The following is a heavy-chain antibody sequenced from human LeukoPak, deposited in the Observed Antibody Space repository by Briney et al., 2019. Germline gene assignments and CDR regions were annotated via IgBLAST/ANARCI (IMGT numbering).Heavy chain of an antibody. CDR3: ARDNTYYDFWSGYYKHDAFDI. CDR1: GYTFTGYY. V-gene: IGHV1-18*04. CDR2: TSSQNGNT. J-gene: IGHJ3*02. Sequence: ASVKVSCKASGYTFTGYYMHWVRQAPGQGLEWMGWTSSQNGNTHYAPKFQDRVTMTTDTSTSAAYMELRSLRSDDTAVYYCARDNTYYDFWSGYYKHDAFDIWGQGTMVTVSS. D-gene: IGHD3-3*01.